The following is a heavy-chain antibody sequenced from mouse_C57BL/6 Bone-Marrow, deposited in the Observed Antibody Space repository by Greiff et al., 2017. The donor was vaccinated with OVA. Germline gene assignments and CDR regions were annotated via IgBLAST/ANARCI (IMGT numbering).Heavy chain of an antibody. Sequence: EVHLVESGGGLVKPGGSLKLSCAASGFTFSDYGMHWVRQAPEKGLEWVAYISSGSSTIYYADTVKGRFTISRDNAKNTLFLQLTSLRSEDTAMYYCARRYGSSYWYLDVWGTGTTVTVSS. CDR1: GFTFSDYG. J-gene: IGHJ1*03. CDR3: ARRYGSSYWYLDV. V-gene: IGHV5-17*01. CDR2: ISSGSSTI. D-gene: IGHD1-1*01.